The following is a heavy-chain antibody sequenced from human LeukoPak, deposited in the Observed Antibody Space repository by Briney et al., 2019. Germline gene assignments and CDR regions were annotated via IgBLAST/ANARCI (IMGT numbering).Heavy chain of an antibody. Sequence: SETLSLTCTGSGGSISSYYWSWIRQPPGKGLEWIGYIYTSCITNYTSSLKIRLTISLDTSNTQSSLKLSSLTSADTAVYYCARHLYESPMYYYYYMDVWGKATTVTVSS. V-gene: IGHV4-4*09. D-gene: IGHD3-3*01. CDR1: GGSISSYY. CDR2: IYTSCIT. J-gene: IGHJ6*03. CDR3: ARHLYESPMYYYYYMDV.